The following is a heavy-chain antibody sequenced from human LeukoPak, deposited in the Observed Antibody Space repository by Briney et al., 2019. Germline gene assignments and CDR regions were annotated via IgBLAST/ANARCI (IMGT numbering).Heavy chain of an antibody. D-gene: IGHD3-10*01. CDR1: GFTFSSYA. CDR2: ISGSGGST. V-gene: IGHV3-23*01. Sequence: GGSLRLSCAASGFTFSSYAMSWVRQAPGEGLEWVSAISGSGGSTYYADSVKGRFTISRDNSKNTLYLQMNSLRAEDTAVYYCAKEGTMVRGVIPFDYWGQGTLVTVSS. J-gene: IGHJ4*02. CDR3: AKEGTMVRGVIPFDY.